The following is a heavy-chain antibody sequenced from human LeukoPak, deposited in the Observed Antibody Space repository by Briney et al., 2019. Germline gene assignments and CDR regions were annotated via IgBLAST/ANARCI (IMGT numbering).Heavy chain of an antibody. CDR2: IRYDGSNK. CDR3: ARRFYSYGYYYMDV. D-gene: IGHD5-18*01. V-gene: IGHV3-30*02. J-gene: IGHJ6*03. Sequence: GGSLRLSCAASGFTFSSYGMHWVRQAPGRGLEWVAFIRYDGSNKYYADSVKGRFTISRDNSKNTLYLQISSLRAEDTAVYYCARRFYSYGYYYMDVWGKGTTVTVSS. CDR1: GFTFSSYG.